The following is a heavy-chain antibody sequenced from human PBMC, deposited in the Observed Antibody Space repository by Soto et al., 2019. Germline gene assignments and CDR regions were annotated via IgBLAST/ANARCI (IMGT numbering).Heavy chain of an antibody. Sequence: QVYLHQSGPGLVKPSGTLSLTCAVSGDSISSTHWWTWVRQTPGKGLEWIGEVYHSGSTSYNPSLKSRVTISVDKSNHQFSLKLTSVTAADTAVYYCATLHPRIVVTVLPIPTWGQGTLVSVSS. V-gene: IGHV4-4*02. D-gene: IGHD2-21*01. CDR1: GDSISSTHW. CDR3: ATLHPRIVVTVLPIPT. J-gene: IGHJ5*02. CDR2: VYHSGST.